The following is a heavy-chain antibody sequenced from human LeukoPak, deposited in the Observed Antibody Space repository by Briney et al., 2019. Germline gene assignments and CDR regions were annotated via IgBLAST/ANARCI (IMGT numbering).Heavy chain of an antibody. CDR2: IYTSGST. CDR3: ARSLGDCSSISCYHRPFFYVDV. D-gene: IGHD2-2*01. J-gene: IGHJ6*03. V-gene: IGHV4-61*02. Sequence: KPSETLSLTCTVSGGSISSGSYYWSWIRQPAGKGLEWIGRIYTSGSTNYNPSLKSRVTISVDTSKNQFSLKLSSVTAADTAVYYCARSLGDCSSISCYHRPFFYVDVWGKGTTVTVSS. CDR1: GGSISSGSYY.